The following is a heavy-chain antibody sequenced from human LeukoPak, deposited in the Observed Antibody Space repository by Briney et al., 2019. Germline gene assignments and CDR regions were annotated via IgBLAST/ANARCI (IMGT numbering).Heavy chain of an antibody. Sequence: PGGSLRLSCAASGFTFSNYAMSWARQAPGKGLEWVPAISGSGGSTYYADSVKGRFTISRDNSKNTLYLQMNSLRAEDTAVYYCTKGTIWLPFDYWGQGTLVTVSS. CDR1: GFTFSNYA. V-gene: IGHV3-23*01. J-gene: IGHJ4*02. CDR3: TKGTIWLPFDY. CDR2: ISGSGGST. D-gene: IGHD5-18*01.